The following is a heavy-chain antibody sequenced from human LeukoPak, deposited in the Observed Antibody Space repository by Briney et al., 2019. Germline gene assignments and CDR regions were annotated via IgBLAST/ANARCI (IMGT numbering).Heavy chain of an antibody. CDR1: GGSISSYY. D-gene: IGHD3-16*01. Sequence: SESLSLTCTVSGGSISSYYWSWIRQPPGKGLEWIGYIYYSGSTNYNPSLKSRVTISVDTSKNQFSLKLSSVTAADTAVYYCARVLGGAFDIWGQGTMVTVSS. V-gene: IGHV4-59*01. J-gene: IGHJ3*02. CDR2: IYYSGST. CDR3: ARVLGGAFDI.